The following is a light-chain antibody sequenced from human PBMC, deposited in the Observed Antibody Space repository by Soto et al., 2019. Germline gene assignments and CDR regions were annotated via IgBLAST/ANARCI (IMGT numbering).Light chain of an antibody. J-gene: IGKJ1*01. CDR1: QGIGSY. Sequence: AIQLTQSPSSLSASVGDRVTITCRASQGIGSYLAWYQQKPGEAPKLLIYDVSSLEGGVPSRFSGSGSGTEFTLTISSLQPDDFATYYCQQYNTFWTFGQGTKVDIK. V-gene: IGKV1-13*02. CDR2: DVS. CDR3: QQYNTFWT.